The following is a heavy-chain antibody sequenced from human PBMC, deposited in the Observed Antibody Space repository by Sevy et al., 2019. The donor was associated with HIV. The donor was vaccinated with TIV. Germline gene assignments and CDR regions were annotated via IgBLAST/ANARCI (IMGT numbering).Heavy chain of an antibody. Sequence: GGSLRLSCAASGLTLSSCGMHWARQTPGKGLEWVAVISYDGSNKYYAESVKGRFTISRDTSKNTLYLQMNSLRAEDTAVYYCAKDFTGLYGMDVWGQGTTVTVSS. CDR2: ISYDGSNK. J-gene: IGHJ6*02. CDR3: AKDFTGLYGMDV. D-gene: IGHD3-9*01. V-gene: IGHV3-30*18. CDR1: GLTLSSCG.